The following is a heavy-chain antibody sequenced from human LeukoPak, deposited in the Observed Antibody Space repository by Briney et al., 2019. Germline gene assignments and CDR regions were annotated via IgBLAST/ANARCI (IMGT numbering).Heavy chain of an antibody. CDR1: GFIVSSNY. CDR3: AKDNLAAALVDV. D-gene: IGHD6-13*01. CDR2: IYSDGTT. J-gene: IGHJ6*02. Sequence: PGGSLRLSCAASGFIVSSNYMTWIRQAPGKGLQWVSVIYSDGTTYYVDSVKGRFTISRDSSKNTVYLQMNSLRAEDTAVYYCAKDNLAAALVDVWGQGTTVTVSS. V-gene: IGHV3-66*01.